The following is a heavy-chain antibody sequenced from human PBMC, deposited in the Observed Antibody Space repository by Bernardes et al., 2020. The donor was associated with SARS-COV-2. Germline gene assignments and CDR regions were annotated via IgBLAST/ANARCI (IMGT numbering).Heavy chain of an antibody. D-gene: IGHD6-19*01. CDR1: GYTFTGYY. V-gene: IGHV1-2*02. CDR3: ARDQGSGWYGEVLSPYFDY. J-gene: IGHJ4*02. CDR2: INPNSGGT. Sequence: ASVKVSCMASGYTFTGYYMHWVRQAPGQGLEWMGWINPNSGGTNYAQKFQGRVTMTRDTSISTAYMELSRLRSDDTAVYYCARDQGSGWYGEVLSPYFDYWGQGTLVTVSS.